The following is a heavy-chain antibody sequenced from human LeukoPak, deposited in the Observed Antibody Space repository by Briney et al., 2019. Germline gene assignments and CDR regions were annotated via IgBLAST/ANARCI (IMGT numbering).Heavy chain of an antibody. CDR2: ISAYNGNT. V-gene: IGHV1-18*01. J-gene: IGHJ5*02. CDR3: ARDGRQYYASSGYRRNWFDP. D-gene: IGHD3-22*01. CDR1: GYTFTSYG. Sequence: ASVKVSCKASGYTFTSYGTSRVRQAPGQGLEWMGWISAYNGNTNYAPKLQGRVTMTTDTSTNTAYMELRRMRSDDTAVYYCARDGRQYYASSGYRRNWFDPWGQGTLVTVSS.